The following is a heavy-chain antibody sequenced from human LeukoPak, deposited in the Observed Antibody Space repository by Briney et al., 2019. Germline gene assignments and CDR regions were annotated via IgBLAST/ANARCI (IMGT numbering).Heavy chain of an antibody. D-gene: IGHD3-10*01. CDR3: ARVHGRGLLWFGELLSHGDYFDY. J-gene: IGHJ4*02. Sequence: GGSLRLSCAASGFTFSSYGMHWVRQAPGKGLEWVAVISYDGSNKYYADSVKGRFTISRDNSKNTLYLQMNSLRAEDTAVYYCARVHGRGLLWFGELLSHGDYFDYWGQGTLVTVSS. CDR1: GFTFSSYG. V-gene: IGHV3-30*03. CDR2: ISYDGSNK.